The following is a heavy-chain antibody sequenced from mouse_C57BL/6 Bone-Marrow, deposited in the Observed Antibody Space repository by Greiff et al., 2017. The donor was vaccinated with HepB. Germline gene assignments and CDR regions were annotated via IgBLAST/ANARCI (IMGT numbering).Heavy chain of an antibody. Sequence: QVHVKQPGAELVKPGASVKMSCKASGYTFTSYWITWVKQRPGQGLEWIGDIYPGSGSTNYNEKFKSKATLTVDTSSSTAYMQLSSLTSEDSAVYYCAREDHYYGSLYWGQGTTLTVSS. CDR2: IYPGSGST. J-gene: IGHJ2*01. D-gene: IGHD1-1*01. CDR3: AREDHYYGSLY. CDR1: GYTFTSYW. V-gene: IGHV1-55*01.